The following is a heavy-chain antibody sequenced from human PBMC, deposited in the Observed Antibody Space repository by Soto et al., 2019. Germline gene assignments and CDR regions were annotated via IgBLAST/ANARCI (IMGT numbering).Heavy chain of an antibody. CDR1: GGTFSSYA. J-gene: IGHJ4*02. V-gene: IGHV1-69*01. CDR2: IIPIFGTA. CDR3: ARVPQRLHYYDRSGYYLDY. Sequence: QVQLVQSGAEVKKPGSSVKVSCKASGGTFSSYAISWVRQAPGQGLEWMGGIIPIFGTANYAQKFQGRVTITADESTSTAYMELSSLRSEDTAVYYCARVPQRLHYYDRSGYYLDYWGQGTLVTVSS. D-gene: IGHD3-22*01.